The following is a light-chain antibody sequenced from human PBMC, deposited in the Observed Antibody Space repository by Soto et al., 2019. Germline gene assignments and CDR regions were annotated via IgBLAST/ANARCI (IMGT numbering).Light chain of an antibody. CDR1: SSDVGGYNY. Sequence: QSVLTQPASVSGSPGQSITISCTGTSSDVGGYNYVSWYQQHPGKAPKLMIYEVSNRPSGVSSRFSGSKSGNTASLTISGLQAEDGADYYCSSYRSSSSFVFGTGTKLTVL. J-gene: IGLJ1*01. CDR2: EVS. CDR3: SSYRSSSSFV. V-gene: IGLV2-14*01.